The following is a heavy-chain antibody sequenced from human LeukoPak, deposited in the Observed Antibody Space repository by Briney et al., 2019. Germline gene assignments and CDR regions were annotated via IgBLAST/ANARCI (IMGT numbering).Heavy chain of an antibody. CDR2: MNPINGNT. V-gene: IGHV1-8*01. CDR3: VRDGEGVAISVNFWFDP. J-gene: IGHJ5*02. D-gene: IGHD3-10*01. Sequence: ASVKVSCKASGYTLTNYDINWVRQAPGQGLEWMGWMNPINGNTGYARKFQGRVTMTRDTSISTAYMELRSLTSEDTAIYYCVRDGEGVAISVNFWFDPWGQGTLVTVSS. CDR1: GYTLTNYD.